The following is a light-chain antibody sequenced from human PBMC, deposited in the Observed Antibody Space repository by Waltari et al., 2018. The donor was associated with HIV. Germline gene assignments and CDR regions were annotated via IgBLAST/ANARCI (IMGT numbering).Light chain of an antibody. V-gene: IGLV1-47*01. J-gene: IGLJ3*02. CDR2: DND. Sequence: QSVLTQPPSASGTPGQGVTISCSGRNSNVRRHSVCLYRQLTGTAPKLLIYDNDKRPSGVSARFSGSKSGTSASLAISGLRSDDEADYYCSAWDDSLSVVVFGGGTKLTVL. CDR3: SAWDDSLSVVV. CDR1: NSNVRRHS.